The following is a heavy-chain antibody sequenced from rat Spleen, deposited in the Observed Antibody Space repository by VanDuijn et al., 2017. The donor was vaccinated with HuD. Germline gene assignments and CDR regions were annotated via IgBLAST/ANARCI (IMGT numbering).Heavy chain of an antibody. Sequence: QVQLKESGPGLVQPSQTLSLTCTVSGFSLTSYNVHWVRQPTGKGLEWMGVIWTGGSTDYNSALKSRLGISRGTSKSQVLLKMNRLQTEDTAMYFCARSSALDYWGQGVMFTVSS. CDR2: IWTGGST. V-gene: IGHV2-30*01. CDR3: ARSSALDY. J-gene: IGHJ2*01. D-gene: IGHD3-3*01. CDR1: GFSLTSYN.